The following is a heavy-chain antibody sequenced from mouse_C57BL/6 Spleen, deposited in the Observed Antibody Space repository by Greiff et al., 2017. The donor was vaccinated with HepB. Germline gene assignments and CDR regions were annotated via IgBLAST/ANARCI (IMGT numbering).Heavy chain of an antibody. D-gene: IGHD1-1*01. CDR1: GYTFTGYW. J-gene: IGHJ4*01. CDR3: ATTVVATRYYAMDY. Sequence: VHLVESGAELMKPGASVKLSCKATGYTFTGYWIEWVKQRPGHGLEWIGEILPGSGSTNYNEKFKGKATFTADTSSNTAYMQLSSLTTEDSAIYYCATTVVATRYYAMDYWGQGTSVTVSS. V-gene: IGHV1-9*01. CDR2: ILPGSGST.